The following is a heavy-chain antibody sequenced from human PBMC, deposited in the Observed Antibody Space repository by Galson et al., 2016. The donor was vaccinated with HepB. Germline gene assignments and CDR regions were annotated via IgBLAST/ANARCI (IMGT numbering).Heavy chain of an antibody. D-gene: IGHD4-23*01. CDR1: GFTLSDSY. CDR3: ARDYDYGGVSRRYYGMDL. J-gene: IGHJ6*02. CDR2: INSASTSN. Sequence: SLRLPYAASGFTLSDSYMSRIRQPPGKGLEWISYINSASTSNYHADSVQRRFTISRDNARNSLHLQMDSRRVEDTAGYYCARDYDYGGVSRRYYGMDLWGQETTVTVSS. V-gene: IGHV3-11*01.